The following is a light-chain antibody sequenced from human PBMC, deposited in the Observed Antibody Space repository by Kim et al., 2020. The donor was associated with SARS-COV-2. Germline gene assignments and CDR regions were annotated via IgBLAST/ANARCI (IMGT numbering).Light chain of an antibody. CDR1: SLRSYY. J-gene: IGLJ2*01. CDR2: GKN. Sequence: ALGQTVRITCQGDSLRSYYASWYQQKPGQAPVLVIYGKNNRPSGIPDRFSGSSSGNTASLTITAAQAEDEADYYCNSRDNSGNHLVFGGGTQLTVL. CDR3: NSRDNSGNHLV. V-gene: IGLV3-19*01.